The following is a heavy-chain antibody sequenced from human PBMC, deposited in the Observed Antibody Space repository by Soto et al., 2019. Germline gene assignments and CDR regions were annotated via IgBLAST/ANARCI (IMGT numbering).Heavy chain of an antibody. J-gene: IGHJ6*02. CDR3: AKASSVGDYYCGMDV. CDR1: GAIISSVA. CDR2: IGGRGGST. V-gene: IGHV3-23*01. Sequence: EAQLLETGGGFVLPGGSLRLSCAAAGAIISSVAIRCFRRAPGQGREWLLDIGGRGGSTYSADYVKGRFTISIDNSKNTLNMQMNSERAEVTAVDSGAKASSVGDYYCGMDVWGQGTTVTVSS. D-gene: IGHD2-2*01.